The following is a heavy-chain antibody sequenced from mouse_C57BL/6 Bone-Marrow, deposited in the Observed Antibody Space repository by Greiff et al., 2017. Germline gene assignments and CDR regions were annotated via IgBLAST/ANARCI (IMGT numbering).Heavy chain of an antibody. J-gene: IGHJ3*01. Sequence: QVQLQQPGAELVKPGASVKLSCKASGYTFTSYWMHWVKQRPGQGLEWIGMFHPNSGSTNYNEKFKSKATLTVDKSSSPAYMQLSSLTSEDSAVYYCARCPNYYGSSPFAYWGQGTLVTVSA. CDR2: FHPNSGST. CDR3: ARCPNYYGSSPFAY. D-gene: IGHD1-1*01. CDR1: GYTFTSYW. V-gene: IGHV1-64*01.